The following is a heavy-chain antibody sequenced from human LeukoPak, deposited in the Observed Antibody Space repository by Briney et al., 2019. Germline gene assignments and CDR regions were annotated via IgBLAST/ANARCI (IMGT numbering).Heavy chain of an antibody. CDR1: GYTFTSYG. CDR2: ISAYNGNT. Sequence: GASVKVSCKASGYTFTSYGISWVRQAPGQGLEWMGWISAYNGNTNYAQKLQGRVTMTTDTSTSTAYMELRSLRSDDTAVYYCARGAHPLRFLEWTLTNYYYGMDVWGQGTTVTVSS. CDR3: ARGAHPLRFLEWTLTNYYYGMDV. J-gene: IGHJ6*02. V-gene: IGHV1-18*01. D-gene: IGHD3-3*01.